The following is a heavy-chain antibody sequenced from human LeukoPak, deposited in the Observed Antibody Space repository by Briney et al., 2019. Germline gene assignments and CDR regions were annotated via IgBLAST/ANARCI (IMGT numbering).Heavy chain of an antibody. CDR3: ARDLPLSSQIVLVPAANNWFDP. D-gene: IGHD2-2*01. Sequence: GASVKVSCRASGYTFTSYDINWVRQATGQGLEWMGWMNPNSGNTGYAQKFQGRVTMTRNTSISTAYMELSSLKSEDTAVYYCARDLPLSSQIVLVPAANNWFDPWGQGTLVTVSS. V-gene: IGHV1-8*01. CDR2: MNPNSGNT. J-gene: IGHJ5*02. CDR1: GYTFTSYD.